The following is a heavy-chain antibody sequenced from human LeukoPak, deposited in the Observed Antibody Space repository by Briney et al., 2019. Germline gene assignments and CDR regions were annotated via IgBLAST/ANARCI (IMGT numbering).Heavy chain of an antibody. CDR1: GYTFTSYG. CDR2: ISAHNGNT. Sequence: ASVKVSCKASGYTFTSYGISWVRQAPGQGLEWMGWISAHNGNTNYAQKLQGRVTMTTDTSTSTAYMELRSLRSDDTAVYYCARFRGEQYYYGMDVWGKGTTVTVSS. CDR3: ARFRGEQYYYGMDV. J-gene: IGHJ6*04. D-gene: IGHD3-16*01. V-gene: IGHV1-18*04.